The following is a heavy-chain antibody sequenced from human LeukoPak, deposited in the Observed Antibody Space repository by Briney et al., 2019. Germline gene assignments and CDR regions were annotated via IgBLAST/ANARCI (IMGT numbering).Heavy chain of an antibody. Sequence: GSLRLSCAASGFTFSGFAVHWVRQTPGKGLEWVAVISYDGSKKYNAHSVKGRFTISRDNSKNTLYLQMNSLRIDDTAVYYCARGSSYYYGSGVSFYGMDVWGQGTTVTVSS. V-gene: IGHV3-30-3*01. D-gene: IGHD3-10*01. J-gene: IGHJ6*02. CDR3: ARGSSYYYGSGVSFYGMDV. CDR2: ISYDGSKK. CDR1: GFTFSGFA.